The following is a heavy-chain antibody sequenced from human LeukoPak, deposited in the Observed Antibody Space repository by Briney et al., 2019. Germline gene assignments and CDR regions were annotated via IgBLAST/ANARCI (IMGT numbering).Heavy chain of an antibody. CDR1: GGSFSGYY. CDR3: ARRGRYKFDY. CDR2: INHSGST. J-gene: IGHJ4*02. D-gene: IGHD1-26*01. Sequence: PSETLSLTCAVYGGSFSGYYWSWIRQPPGKGLEWIGEINHSGSTNYNPSLKSRVTISVDTSKNQFSLKLSSVTAADTAVYYCARRGRYKFDYWGQGTLVTVSS. V-gene: IGHV4-34*01.